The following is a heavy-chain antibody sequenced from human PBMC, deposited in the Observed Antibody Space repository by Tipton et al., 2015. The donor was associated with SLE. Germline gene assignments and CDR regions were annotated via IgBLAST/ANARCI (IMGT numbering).Heavy chain of an antibody. D-gene: IGHD3-3*01. CDR3: ARAGGVFGVVNKYYYYYMDV. J-gene: IGHJ6*03. CDR1: GYAFITYG. Sequence: QLVQSGAEVKKPGASVRVSCKASGYAFITYGLTWVRQAPGEGLEWMGWISPYDGTTNYARKLRGRVTFTTDTSSSTAYVDLRSLRSDDAAVYYCARAGGVFGVVNKYYYYYMDVWGKGTTVTVSS. CDR2: ISPYDGTT. V-gene: IGHV1-18*01.